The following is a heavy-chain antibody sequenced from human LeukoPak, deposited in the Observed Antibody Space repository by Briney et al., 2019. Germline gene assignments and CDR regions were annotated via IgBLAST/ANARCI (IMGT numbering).Heavy chain of an antibody. Sequence: SETLSLTCTVSGGSISSYYWSWIRQPAGKGLEWIGRIYTSGSTNYNPSLKSRVTMSVDTSKNQFSLKLSSVTAADTAVYYCARDRIFGVVITPYYYYYGIDVWGQGTTVTVSS. D-gene: IGHD3-3*01. CDR3: ARDRIFGVVITPYYYYYGIDV. J-gene: IGHJ6*02. V-gene: IGHV4-4*07. CDR1: GGSISSYY. CDR2: IYTSGST.